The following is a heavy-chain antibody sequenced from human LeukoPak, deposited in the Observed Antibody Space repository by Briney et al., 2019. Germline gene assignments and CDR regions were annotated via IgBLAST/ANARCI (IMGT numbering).Heavy chain of an antibody. CDR3: AKAPVTSCRGAYCYPFDS. V-gene: IGHV3-30*18. CDR2: ISYDGSNK. D-gene: IGHD2-21*01. J-gene: IGHJ4*02. Sequence: GGSLRLSCAASGFTFSSYGMHWVRQAPGKGLEWVAVISYDGSNKYYADSVKGRFTISRDNSKNTLYLQMNSLRAEDTAVYYCAKAPVTSCRGAYCYPFDSWGQGTLVTVSS. CDR1: GFTFSSYG.